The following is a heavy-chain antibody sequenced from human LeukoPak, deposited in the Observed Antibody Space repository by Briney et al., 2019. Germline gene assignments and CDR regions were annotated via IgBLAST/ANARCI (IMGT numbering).Heavy chain of an antibody. CDR2: ISGSGGDT. D-gene: IGHD2-8*01. J-gene: IGHJ4*02. V-gene: IGHV3-23*01. CDR1: GFTFSSYA. CDR3: AKDTSVARYCTNDICSPFDY. Sequence: GGSLRLSCAAPGFTFSSYAMSWVRQAPGKGLQWVSAISGSGGDTYDADSVKGRFTISSDNSKNTLHLQMNSLRAEDTAVYYCAKDTSVARYCTNDICSPFDYWGQGTLVTVSS.